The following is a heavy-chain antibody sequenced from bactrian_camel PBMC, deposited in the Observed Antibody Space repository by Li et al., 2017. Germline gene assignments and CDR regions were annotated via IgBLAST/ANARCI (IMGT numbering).Heavy chain of an antibody. Sequence: HVQLVESGGGSVQSGGILTVSCAVSGGTIDGYCVAWFRQAPGKEREAVAAVKRDGTPSYADSVKGRFTISKDIAKNTLFLQMNRLKPEDSAVYYCAATTARIACSGLWGSRSTNWGQGTQVTVS. J-gene: IGHJ4*01. D-gene: IGHD3*01. CDR2: VKRDGTP. CDR1: GGTIDGYC. CDR3: AATTARIACSGLWGSRSTN. V-gene: IGHV3S53*01.